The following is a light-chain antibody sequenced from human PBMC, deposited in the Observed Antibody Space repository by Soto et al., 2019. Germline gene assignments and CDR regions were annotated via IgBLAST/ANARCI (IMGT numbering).Light chain of an antibody. CDR2: GTT. Sequence: EMVLTQSPGTLSVSPGERATLSCRASQTISSNYLAWYQQKPGQAPSLLIYGTTSRATGIPDRFSGSGSGNDFTLTICRLEPEDSAIYYCQQYVSWTFGQGTKVEI. V-gene: IGKV3-20*01. CDR3: QQYVSWT. J-gene: IGKJ1*01. CDR1: QTISSNY.